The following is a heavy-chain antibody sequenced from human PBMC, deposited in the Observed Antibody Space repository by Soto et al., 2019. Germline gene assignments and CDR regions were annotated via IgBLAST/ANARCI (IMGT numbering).Heavy chain of an antibody. Sequence: PGGSLRLSCAASGFTFSSYAISWVRQAPGKGLEWVSAISGSGGSTYYADSVKGRFTISRDNSKNTLYLQMNSLRAEDTAVYYCAKSVVVVAATPTPFDYWGQGTLVTVSS. V-gene: IGHV3-23*01. CDR1: GFTFSSYA. CDR2: ISGSGGST. CDR3: AKSVVVVAATPTPFDY. D-gene: IGHD2-15*01. J-gene: IGHJ4*02.